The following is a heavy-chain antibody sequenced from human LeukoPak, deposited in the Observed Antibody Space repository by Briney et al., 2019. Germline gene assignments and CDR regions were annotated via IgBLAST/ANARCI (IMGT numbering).Heavy chain of an antibody. CDR1: GFTFSSYG. J-gene: IGHJ4*02. CDR3: AKDLTSSSWPYYFDY. V-gene: IGHV3-30*02. Sequence: PGGSLRLSCAASGFTFSSYGMHWVRQAPGKGLEWVAFIRYDGSNKYYADSVKGRFTISRDNSKNTLYLQMNSLRAEDTAVYYCAKDLTSSSWPYYFDYWGQGTLVTVSS. D-gene: IGHD6-13*01. CDR2: IRYDGSNK.